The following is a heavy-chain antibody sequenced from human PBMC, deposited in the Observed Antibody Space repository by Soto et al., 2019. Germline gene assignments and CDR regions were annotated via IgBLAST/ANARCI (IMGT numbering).Heavy chain of an antibody. CDR3: ARDSSVVVAATSAFDI. CDR1: GFTFSSYG. J-gene: IGHJ3*02. D-gene: IGHD2-15*01. Sequence: GGSLRLSCAASGFTFSSYGMHWVRQAPGKGLEWVAVIWYDGSNKYYADSVKGRFTISRDNSKSTLYLQMNSLRAEDTAVYYCARDSSVVVAATSAFDIWGQGTMVTVSS. V-gene: IGHV3-33*01. CDR2: IWYDGSNK.